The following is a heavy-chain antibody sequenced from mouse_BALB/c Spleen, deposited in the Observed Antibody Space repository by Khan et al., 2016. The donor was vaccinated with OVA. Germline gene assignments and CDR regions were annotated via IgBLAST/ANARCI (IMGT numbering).Heavy chain of an antibody. D-gene: IGHD2-2*01. J-gene: IGHJ3*01. CDR2: ISYDGSN. Sequence: EVQLQESGPGLVKPSQSLSLTCSVTGYSITSGYYCNWIRQFPGNKLEWMGYISYDGSNNYNTSLRNRISVTRDTSKNQFFLKLNSVTTEDTATYYGVRSLYGYVPAWFTYWGQGTLVTVSA. CDR1: GYSITSGYY. V-gene: IGHV3-6*02. CDR3: VRSLYGYVPAWFTY.